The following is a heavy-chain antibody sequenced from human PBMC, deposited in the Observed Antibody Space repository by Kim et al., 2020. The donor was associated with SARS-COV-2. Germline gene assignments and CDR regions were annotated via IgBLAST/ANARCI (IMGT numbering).Heavy chain of an antibody. D-gene: IGHD3-10*01. CDR2: IYYSGST. CDR1: GGSISSGGYY. V-gene: IGHV4-31*03. Sequence: SETLSLTCTVSGGSISSGGYYWSWIRQHPGKGLEWIGYIYYSGSTYYNPSLKSRVTISVDTSKNQFSLKLSSVTAADTAVYYCARAQSNYYGSGSIDYWGQGTLVTVSS. CDR3: ARAQSNYYGSGSIDY. J-gene: IGHJ4*02.